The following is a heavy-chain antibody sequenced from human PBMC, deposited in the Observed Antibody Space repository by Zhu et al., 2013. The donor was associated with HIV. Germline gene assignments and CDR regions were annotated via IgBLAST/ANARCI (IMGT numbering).Heavy chain of an antibody. D-gene: IGHD2-8*01. Sequence: QVQMVQSGAEVKKPGASVKVSCKASGYTFGDYYVHWVRQAPGQGLEWMGWINPKSGDTSYAQKFDGRVTMTRDTSISTAYMELSRLRSDDTAVYYCAVDGRSAFDYWGQGTLVTVSS. CDR1: GYTFGDYY. CDR3: AVDGRSAFDY. J-gene: IGHJ4*02. CDR2: INPKSGDT. V-gene: IGHV1-2*02.